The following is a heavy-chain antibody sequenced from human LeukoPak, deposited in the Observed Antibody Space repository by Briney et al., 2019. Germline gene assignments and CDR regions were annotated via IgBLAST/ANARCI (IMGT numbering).Heavy chain of an antibody. CDR3: AKGKRYGDYVVLDY. CDR1: GFTFSSYS. V-gene: IGHV3-21*04. D-gene: IGHD4-17*01. J-gene: IGHJ4*02. Sequence: GGSLRLSCAASGFTFSSYSMNWVRQAPGKGLEWVSSISSSSYIYYADSVKGRFTISRDNAKNSLYLQMNSLRAEDTAVYYCAKGKRYGDYVVLDYWGQGTLVTVSS. CDR2: ISSSSYI.